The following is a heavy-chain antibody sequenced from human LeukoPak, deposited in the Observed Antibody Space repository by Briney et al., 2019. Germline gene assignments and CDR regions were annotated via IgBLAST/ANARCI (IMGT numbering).Heavy chain of an antibody. CDR1: GGSISSGDYY. V-gene: IGHV4-30-4*01. J-gene: IGHJ4*02. CDR3: ARAVTGNYYDTSGYYYFDY. Sequence: SQTLSLTCTVSGGSISSGDYYWSWIRQPPGTGLEWIGYIYYSGSTYYNPSLKSRVTISVDTSKNQFSLNLSSVTAADTAVYYCARAVTGNYYDTSGYYYFDYWGQGTLVTVSS. CDR2: IYYSGST. D-gene: IGHD3-22*01.